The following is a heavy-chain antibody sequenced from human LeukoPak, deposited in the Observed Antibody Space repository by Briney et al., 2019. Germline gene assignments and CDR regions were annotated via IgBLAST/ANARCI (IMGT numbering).Heavy chain of an antibody. CDR1: GGSICSSSYY. Sequence: SETLSLTCTVSGGSICSSSYYWGWIRQPPGKGLEWIGSIYYSGSTYYNPSLKSRVTISVDTSKNQFSLKLSSVTAADTAVYYCARNPAGITMIVVVNRAIDIWGQGTMVTVSS. CDR3: ARNPAGITMIVVVNRAIDI. V-gene: IGHV4-39*01. D-gene: IGHD3-22*01. J-gene: IGHJ3*02. CDR2: IYYSGST.